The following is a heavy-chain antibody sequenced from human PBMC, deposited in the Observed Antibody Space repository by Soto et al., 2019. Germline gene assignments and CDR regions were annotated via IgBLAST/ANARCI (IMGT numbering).Heavy chain of an antibody. J-gene: IGHJ6*02. CDR1: GGSISSSNW. V-gene: IGHV4-4*02. D-gene: IGHD3-10*01. CDR3: ARRSGFGAYYYYYYGMDV. CDR2: IYHSGST. Sequence: QVQLQESGPGLVKPSGTLSLTCAVSGGSISSSNWWSWVRQPPGKGLEWIGEIYHSGSTNYNPSLKSRVTISVDKSKNQFSLKLSSVTAADTAVYYCARRSGFGAYYYYYYGMDVWGQGTTVTVSS.